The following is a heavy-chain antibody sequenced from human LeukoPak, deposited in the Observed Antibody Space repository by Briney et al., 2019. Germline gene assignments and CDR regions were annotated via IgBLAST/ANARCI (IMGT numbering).Heavy chain of an antibody. J-gene: IGHJ4*02. CDR1: GFTFSSYS. Sequence: PGGSLRLSCAASGFTFSSYSMNWVRQAPGKGLEWVSSISSSSSYIYYADSVKGRFTISRDNANNMLYLLMNSLRVDDTAVYYCVRALLGTSDYWGQGTLVTVAS. CDR2: ISSSSSYI. CDR3: VRALLGTSDY. D-gene: IGHD7-27*01. V-gene: IGHV3-21*01.